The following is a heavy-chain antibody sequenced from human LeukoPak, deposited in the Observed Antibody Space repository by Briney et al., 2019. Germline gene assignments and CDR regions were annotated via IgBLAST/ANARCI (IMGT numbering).Heavy chain of an antibody. J-gene: IGHJ4*02. Sequence: GGSLRLSCEVSGFTFGSYWMSWVRQAPGKGLEWVANIRYDGGEIYYVDSVKGRFTISRDNAKNSLYLQMNSLRAEDAAVYYCARDKPRGSYYGSIFDSWGQGTLVTVSS. CDR2: IRYDGGEI. CDR1: GFTFGSYW. V-gene: IGHV3-7*01. D-gene: IGHD1-26*01. CDR3: ARDKPRGSYYGSIFDS.